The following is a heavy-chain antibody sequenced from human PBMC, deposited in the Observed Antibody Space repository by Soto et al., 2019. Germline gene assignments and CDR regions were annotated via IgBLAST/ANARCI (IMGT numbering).Heavy chain of an antibody. CDR3: ARGNSGYDQHSYSYYMDV. CDR2: IHYSGST. J-gene: IGHJ6*03. CDR1: GGSISSYY. Sequence: SETLSLTCTVSGGSISSYYWSWIRQPPGKGLEWIGYIHYSGSTNYNPSLKSRVTISVDTSKNQFSLKLSSVTAADTAVYYCARGNSGYDQHSYSYYMDVWGKGPTVTVSS. V-gene: IGHV4-59*08. D-gene: IGHD5-12*01.